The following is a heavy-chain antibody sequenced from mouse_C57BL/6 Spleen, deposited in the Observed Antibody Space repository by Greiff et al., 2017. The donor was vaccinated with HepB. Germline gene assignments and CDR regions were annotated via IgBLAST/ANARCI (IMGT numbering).Heavy chain of an antibody. V-gene: IGHV14-4*01. Sequence: EVQLQQSGAELVRPGASVKLSCTASGFNIKDDYMHWVKQRPEQGLEWIGWIDPENGDTEYASKFQGKATITADTSSNTAYLQLSSLTSEDTAGYYCTTPISITPVVAENYWGQGTTLTVSS. CDR3: TTPISITPVVAENY. J-gene: IGHJ2*01. CDR2: IDPENGDT. D-gene: IGHD1-1*01. CDR1: GFNIKDDY.